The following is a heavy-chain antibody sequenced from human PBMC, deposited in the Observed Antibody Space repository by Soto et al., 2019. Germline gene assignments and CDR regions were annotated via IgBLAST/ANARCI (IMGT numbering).Heavy chain of an antibody. V-gene: IGHV1-2*04. CDR2: INPNSGGT. CDR1: GYTFTGYY. CDR3: ARGDNYYGMDV. D-gene: IGHD2-15*01. J-gene: IGHJ6*02. Sequence: ASVKVSCKASGYTFTGYYMHWVRQAPGQGLEWMGWINPNSGGTNYAQKFQGWVTMTRDTSISTAYMELNSLRAEDTAVCRCARGDNYYGMDVWGQGTTVTVSS.